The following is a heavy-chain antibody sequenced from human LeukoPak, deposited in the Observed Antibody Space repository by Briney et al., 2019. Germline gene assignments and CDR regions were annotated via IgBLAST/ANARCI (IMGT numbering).Heavy chain of an antibody. CDR1: GFTFSSYG. V-gene: IGHV3-30*18. CDR3: AKDANYGGNSILFDS. D-gene: IGHD4-23*01. J-gene: IGHJ4*02. CDR2: ISYDGSNK. Sequence: GGSLRLSCAASGFTFSSYGMHWVRQAPGKGLEWVAVISYDGSNKYYADSVKGLFTISRDNSKNTLYLQMNSLRAEETAVYYCAKDANYGGNSILFDSWGQGTLVTVSS.